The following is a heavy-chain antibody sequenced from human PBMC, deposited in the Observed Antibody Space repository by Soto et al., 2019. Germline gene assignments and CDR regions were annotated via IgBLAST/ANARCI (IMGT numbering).Heavy chain of an antibody. CDR3: ARDSGYEDYYYYYGIDV. V-gene: IGHV3-33*01. CDR2: IWYDGSNK. Sequence: QVQLVESGGGVVQPGRSLRLSCAASGFTFSSYGMHWVRQAPGTGLEWVAVIWYDGSNKYYADSVKGRFTISRDNSKNTLYLQMNSLRAEDTAVYYCARDSGYEDYYYYYGIDVWGQGTTVTVSS. J-gene: IGHJ6*02. CDR1: GFTFSSYG. D-gene: IGHD5-12*01.